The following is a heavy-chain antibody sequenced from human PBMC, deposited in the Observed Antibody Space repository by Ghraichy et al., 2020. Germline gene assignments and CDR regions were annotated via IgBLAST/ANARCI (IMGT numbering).Heavy chain of an antibody. Sequence: SETLSLTCTVSGDSVSSGSYYWSWIRQPPGKGLEWIGYIYYSGSANYNPSLKSRVTISVDTSKNQFSLKLSSVTAADTAVYYCARVPSGSYPLFDYWGQGTLVTVSS. CDR2: IYYSGSA. V-gene: IGHV4-61*01. CDR1: GDSVSSGSYY. J-gene: IGHJ4*02. D-gene: IGHD1-26*01. CDR3: ARVPSGSYPLFDY.